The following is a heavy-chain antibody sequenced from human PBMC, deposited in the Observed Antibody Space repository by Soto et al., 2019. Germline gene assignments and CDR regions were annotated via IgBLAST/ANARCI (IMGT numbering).Heavy chain of an antibody. CDR2: ISPIFGTA. CDR1: GGNFSSYA. D-gene: IGHD1-26*01. J-gene: IGHJ6*01. CDR3: AGESFLGHYYYGMDG. Sequence: QVQLVQSGAEVKKPGSSVKVSCKASGGNFSSYAISWVRQAPGQGLEWMGGISPIFGTANYAQKFKGRVTITADKYTSTAYMELSSLKAEDTAVYYCAGESFLGHYYYGMDGWGQCTTVTVSS. V-gene: IGHV1-69*06.